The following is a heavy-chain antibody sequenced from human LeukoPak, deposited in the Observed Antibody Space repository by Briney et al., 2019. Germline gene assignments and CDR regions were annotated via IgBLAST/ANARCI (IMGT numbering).Heavy chain of an antibody. J-gene: IGHJ3*02. CDR3: ARGLAIFGVVNDAFDI. D-gene: IGHD3-3*01. V-gene: IGHV3-74*01. CDR1: GFTFSSYW. CDR2: INSDGSST. Sequence: GGSLRLSRAASGFTFSSYWMHWVRQAPGKGLVGVSLINSDGSSTIYADSVKGRFTISRDNVKNTLYLQMNSLRAEDTAVYYCARGLAIFGVVNDAFDIWGQGTMVTVSS.